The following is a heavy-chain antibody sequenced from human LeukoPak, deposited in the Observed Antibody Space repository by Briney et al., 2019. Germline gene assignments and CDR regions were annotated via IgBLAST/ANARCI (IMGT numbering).Heavy chain of an antibody. J-gene: IGHJ4*02. D-gene: IGHD3-3*01. CDR2: IYTCGST. Sequence: SETLSLTCTVSGGSISSYYWSGIRQPAGKGLEGIGRIYTCGSTNYNPSRKSRVTMSVDTSKNHFSLKLTSVPAADTAVYYCARDHHYDFWSGYQYYFDYWGQGTLVTVSS. V-gene: IGHV4-4*07. CDR3: ARDHHYDFWSGYQYYFDY. CDR1: GGSISSYY.